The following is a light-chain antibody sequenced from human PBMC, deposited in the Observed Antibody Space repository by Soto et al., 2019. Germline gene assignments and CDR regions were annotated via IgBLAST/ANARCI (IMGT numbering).Light chain of an antibody. CDR3: QQTYTTPETT. J-gene: IGKJ5*01. CDR1: QNITNY. CDR2: GAS. Sequence: IQLTQSPSSLSASVGDRVTITCRASQNITNYFNWYQQKPGKAPNLLMYGASYLKSGVPTRFSGSGSGTDFTLTISSLQPEDFAIYYCQQTYTTPETTFGQGTRLEIK. V-gene: IGKV1-39*01.